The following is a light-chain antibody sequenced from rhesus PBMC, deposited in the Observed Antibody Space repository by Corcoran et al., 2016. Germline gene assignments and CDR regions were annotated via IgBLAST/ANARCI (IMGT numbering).Light chain of an antibody. Sequence: DIQMTQSPSSLSASVGDTVTITCRASQSISSWLDWYQQRPGKAPKLMIYKASSLQSGVPSRFSGSGAGTVFTLTISSLQPEDFATYYCLQYSSSPYIVGQGTKVEIK. V-gene: IGKV1-22*01. J-gene: IGKJ2*01. CDR1: QSISSW. CDR2: KAS. CDR3: LQYSSSPYI.